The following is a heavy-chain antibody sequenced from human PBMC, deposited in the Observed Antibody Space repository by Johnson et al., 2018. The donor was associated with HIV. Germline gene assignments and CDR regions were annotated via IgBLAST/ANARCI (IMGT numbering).Heavy chain of an antibody. CDR2: ISYDGSNK. V-gene: IGHV3-30-3*01. Sequence: QVQLVESGGGLVQRGGSLRLSCSGSGFSISNYWMSWVRQAPGTGLEWVAVISYDGSNKYYADSVKGRFTISRDNSKNTLFLQMNTLRVEDTALYYCARVSTPWGADYVGYGFDIWGQGTMVTVSS. CDR1: GFSISNYW. CDR3: ARVSTPWGADYVGYGFDI. J-gene: IGHJ3*02. D-gene: IGHD4-17*01.